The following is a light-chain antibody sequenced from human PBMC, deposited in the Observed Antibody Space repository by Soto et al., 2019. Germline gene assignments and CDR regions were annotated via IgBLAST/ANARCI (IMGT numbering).Light chain of an antibody. J-gene: IGKJ5*01. CDR3: QQAASFPIT. CDR2: DAS. CDR1: QRVNTF. Sequence: DIQMTQSPSALSASVGDRVIITCRASQRVNTFLAWYQQKPGKAPTLLIYDASSLETGVPSRFSGSGSGTDFTLTINSLQPEDFATYYCQQAASFPITFGQGTRLEIK. V-gene: IGKV1-5*01.